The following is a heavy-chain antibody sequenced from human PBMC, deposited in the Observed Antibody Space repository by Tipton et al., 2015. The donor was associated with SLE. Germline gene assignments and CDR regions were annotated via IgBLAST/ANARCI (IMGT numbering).Heavy chain of an antibody. Sequence: TLSLTCTVSGGSIRSYYWSWIRQPPGKGLEWIGFIYYSGTTDYNPSLKSRVTISVDTSKNQFSLRLCSVTAADTAVYYCARTYNDFGTTWFDPWGQGALVTVSS. CDR2: IYYSGTT. D-gene: IGHD1-14*01. J-gene: IGHJ5*02. CDR3: ARTYNDFGTTWFDP. CDR1: GGSIRSYY. V-gene: IGHV4-59*01.